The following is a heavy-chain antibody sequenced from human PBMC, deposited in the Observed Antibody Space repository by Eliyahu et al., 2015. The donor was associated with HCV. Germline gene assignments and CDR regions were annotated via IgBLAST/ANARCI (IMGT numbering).Heavy chain of an antibody. CDR3: VKLTPSYYYLDL. D-gene: IGHD4-23*01. Sequence: EAQLVESGGGVVQPGGSLRLSCAASGFTFSTYPMNWVRQAPGKGLEWVSYISSSGSTIYYADSVKGRFTISRDNAKNSLFLQMSSLRGEDMALYYCVKLTPSYYYLDLWGRGTLVAVSS. CDR2: ISSSGSTI. J-gene: IGHJ2*01. V-gene: IGHV3-48*01. CDR1: GFTFSTYP.